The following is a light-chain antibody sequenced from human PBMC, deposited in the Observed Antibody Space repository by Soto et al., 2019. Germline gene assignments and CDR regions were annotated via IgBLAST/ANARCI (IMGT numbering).Light chain of an antibody. V-gene: IGKV3-20*01. CDR1: QSLSSGY. J-gene: IGKJ1*01. CDR3: HQYDTSPRT. CDR2: AAS. Sequence: EIVLTQSPGTLSLSPGERATPSCMASQSLSSGYLAWYQQKPGQAPRILIYAASSRATGIPDRFSGSGSGTDFTLTISRLEPEDFAVYYCHQYDTSPRTFGQGTKVDIK.